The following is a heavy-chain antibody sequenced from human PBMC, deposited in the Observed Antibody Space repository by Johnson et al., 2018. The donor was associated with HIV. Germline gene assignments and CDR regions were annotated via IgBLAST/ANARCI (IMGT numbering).Heavy chain of an antibody. CDR3: AKDIGDYCSGSYDAFDI. CDR1: GFTFSSYG. CDR2: ISYDGSNK. J-gene: IGHJ3*02. V-gene: IGHV3-30*18. Sequence: QVQLVESGGGVVQPGTSLRLSCAASGFTFSSYGIHWVRQAPGKGLEWVAVISYDGSNKYYADSVKGRFTISRDNSKNTLYLQMNSLRAEDTALYYCAKDIGDYCSGSYDAFDIWGQGTMVTVSS. D-gene: IGHD3-10*01.